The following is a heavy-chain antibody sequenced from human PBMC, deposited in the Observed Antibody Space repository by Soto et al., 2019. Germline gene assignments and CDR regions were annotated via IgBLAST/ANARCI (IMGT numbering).Heavy chain of an antibody. V-gene: IGHV2-5*01. CDR3: AHIVVAGLGYYFDY. CDR1: GFSLSSTRMA. J-gene: IGHJ4*02. Sequence: QITLKESGPTLVKPTQTLTLTCTFSGFSLSSTRMAVGWIRQPPGKALEWLALIYSNDDKRYSPFLKSRLTITKHTSKNQVVLTMSNMDPVDTARYYCAHIVVAGLGYYFDYWGQGTLVTVSS. D-gene: IGHD6-19*01. CDR2: IYSNDDK.